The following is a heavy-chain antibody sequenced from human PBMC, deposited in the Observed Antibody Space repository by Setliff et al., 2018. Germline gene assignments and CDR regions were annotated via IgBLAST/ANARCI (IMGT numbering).Heavy chain of an antibody. D-gene: IGHD2-2*01. Sequence: ASVKVSCKASGYTFIDYGVSWVRQAPGQGLEWVGWISPYTGKTYLAPKFQDRVTLTADTSTTTACLQLTNLRSDDTAIYFCSRLVRFCTRTSCQRLSGDEYWGQGALVTVSS. J-gene: IGHJ4*02. CDR2: ISPYTGKT. CDR3: SRLVRFCTRTSCQRLSGDEY. V-gene: IGHV1-18*01. CDR1: GYTFIDYG.